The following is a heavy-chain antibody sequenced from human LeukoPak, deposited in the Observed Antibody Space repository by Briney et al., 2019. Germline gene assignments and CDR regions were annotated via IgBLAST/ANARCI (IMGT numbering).Heavy chain of an antibody. V-gene: IGHV4-59*01. D-gene: IGHD6-13*01. CDR1: GGSLSSYF. Sequence: NPSETLSLTCTVSGGSLSSYFWSWIRQPPGKGLEWIAYIYYSGSTNYNPSPKSRVTISVDTSKNQFSLKLSSVTAADTAVYYCARQPSSWFTSFDSWGQGTLVTVSS. CDR3: ARQPSSWFTSFDS. J-gene: IGHJ4*02. CDR2: IYYSGST.